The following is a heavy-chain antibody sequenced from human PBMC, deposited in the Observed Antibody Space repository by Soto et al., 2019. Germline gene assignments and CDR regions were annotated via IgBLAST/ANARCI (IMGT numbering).Heavy chain of an antibody. V-gene: IGHV4-30-4*01. J-gene: IGHJ5*02. CDR1: GGSISSGDYY. CDR3: ARSDLSSGPISTFDP. CDR2: IYYSGST. D-gene: IGHD3-10*02. Sequence: QVQLQESGPGLVKPSQTLSLTCTVSGGSISSGDYYWSWIRQPPGKGLEWIGYIYYSGSTYYNPSLKSRVTIPVDTSKNQFSLKLSSVTAADTAVYYCARSDLSSGPISTFDPWGQGTLVTVSS.